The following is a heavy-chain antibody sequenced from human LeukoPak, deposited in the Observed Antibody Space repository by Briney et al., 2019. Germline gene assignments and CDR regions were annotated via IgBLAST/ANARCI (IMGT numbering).Heavy chain of an antibody. CDR3: ARASYSGSYYTFLGPFDY. CDR1: GFTFSSYA. V-gene: IGHV3-30-3*01. D-gene: IGHD1-26*01. Sequence: PGGSLRLSCAASGFTFSSYAMDWVRQAPGKGLEWVAVISYDGSNKYYADSVKGRFTISRDNSKNTLYLQMNSLRAEDAAVYYCARASYSGSYYTFLGPFDYWGQGTLVTVSS. J-gene: IGHJ4*02. CDR2: ISYDGSNK.